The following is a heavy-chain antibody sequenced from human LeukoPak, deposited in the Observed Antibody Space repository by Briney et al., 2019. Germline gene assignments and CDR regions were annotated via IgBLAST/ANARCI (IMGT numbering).Heavy chain of an antibody. D-gene: IGHD1-26*01. J-gene: IGHJ4*02. CDR2: IIPILGIA. V-gene: IGHV1-69*04. CDR1: GGTFSSYA. CDR3: ARVIVGATWGAFDY. Sequence: GASVKVSFKASGGTFSSYAISWVRQAPGQGLEWMGRIIPILGIANYAQKFQGRVTITADKSTSTAYMELSSLRSEDTAVYYCARVIVGATWGAFDYWGGGTLVTVS.